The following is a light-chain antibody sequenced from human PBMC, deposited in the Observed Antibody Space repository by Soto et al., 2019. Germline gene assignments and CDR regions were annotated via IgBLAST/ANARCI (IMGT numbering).Light chain of an antibody. J-gene: IGKJ2*01. CDR2: GES. CDR3: QKYNNWPPYT. Sequence: EIVMTQSPATLSVSPGERATLSCRASQSVSSNLAWYQQKPGQAPRLLIYGESTRATGIPARFSGSGSGTEFTLTISSLQSEDFAVYYCQKYNNWPPYTFGQGTKLEIK. V-gene: IGKV3-15*01. CDR1: QSVSSN.